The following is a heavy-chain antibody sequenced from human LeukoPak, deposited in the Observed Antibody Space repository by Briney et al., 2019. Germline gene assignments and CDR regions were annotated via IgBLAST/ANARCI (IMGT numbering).Heavy chain of an antibody. CDR1: GFSFSSGGVG. Sequence: GSGPTLVKPRQTLRLTCTFSGFSFSSGGVGVGWIRQPPGKALGWLGVIYENDEKLYSSSLQNRLTITKDTSRNQVVLTMANMDPVDTATYYCAHRHRGVASDIWGQGTMVTVPS. CDR2: IYENDEK. V-gene: IGHV2-5*01. CDR3: AHRHRGVASDI. J-gene: IGHJ3*02. D-gene: IGHD2-15*01.